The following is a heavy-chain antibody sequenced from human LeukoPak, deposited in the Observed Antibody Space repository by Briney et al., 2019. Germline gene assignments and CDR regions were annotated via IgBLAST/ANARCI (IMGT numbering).Heavy chain of an antibody. CDR3: APVPGF. Sequence: AGGSLRLSCAASGFTFSAYSMIWVRQAPGKGLEWISYISRSGDTIYNADSVKGRFTISRDNAKNSLYLQMNSLRAEDTAVYFCAPVPGFWGQGTLVTVSS. D-gene: IGHD2-2*01. V-gene: IGHV3-48*04. CDR2: ISRSGDTI. CDR1: GFTFSAYS. J-gene: IGHJ1*01.